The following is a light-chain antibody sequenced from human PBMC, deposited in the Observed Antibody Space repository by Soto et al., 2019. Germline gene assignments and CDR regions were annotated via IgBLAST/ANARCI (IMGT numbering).Light chain of an antibody. Sequence: EIVLTQSPATLSLSPGERATLSCRASQSVRSFLAWYQQKPGQAPRLLIYGASTRATGIPARFSGSGSGTDFTLTISRLEPEDFAVYFCQQYGTSPRTFGQGTKVDIK. CDR2: GAS. V-gene: IGKV3-20*01. CDR1: QSVRSF. CDR3: QQYGTSPRT. J-gene: IGKJ1*01.